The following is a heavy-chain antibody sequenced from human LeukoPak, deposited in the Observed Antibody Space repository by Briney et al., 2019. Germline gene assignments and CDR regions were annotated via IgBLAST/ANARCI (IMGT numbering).Heavy chain of an antibody. D-gene: IGHD4-17*01. J-gene: IGHJ6*02. Sequence: SETLSLTCTVSGGSISSYNWSWIRQPAGKGLEWIGRIYTSGSTSYNPSLKSRVTMSVDTSKNQFSLKLSSVTAADTAVYYCARVFIDYGDYLYYYGMDVWGQGTTVTVSS. CDR3: ARVFIDYGDYLYYYGMDV. CDR1: GGSISSYN. CDR2: IYTSGST. V-gene: IGHV4-4*07.